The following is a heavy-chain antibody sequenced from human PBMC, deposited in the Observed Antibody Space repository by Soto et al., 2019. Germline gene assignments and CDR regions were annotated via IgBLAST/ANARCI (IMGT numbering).Heavy chain of an antibody. V-gene: IGHV1-24*01. D-gene: IGHD3-3*01. CDR2: FDPEDGET. CDR1: GYTLTELS. CDR3: AREGYYDFWSGSYYYYGMDV. J-gene: IGHJ6*02. Sequence: ASVKVSCKVSGYTLTELSMHWVRQAPGKGLEWMGGFDPEDGETIYAQKFQGRVTMTEDTSTDTAYMELSSLRSEDTAVYYCAREGYYDFWSGSYYYYGMDVWGQGTTVTVSS.